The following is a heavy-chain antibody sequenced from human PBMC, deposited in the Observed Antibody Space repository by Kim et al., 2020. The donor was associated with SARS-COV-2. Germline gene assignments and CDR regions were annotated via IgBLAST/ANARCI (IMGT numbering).Heavy chain of an antibody. CDR2: VYYSGST. CDR1: GASISSTGFY. CDR3: ARARYSPSGRLTPFDP. D-gene: IGHD3-10*01. Sequence: SETLSLTCTVSGASISSTGFYWGWIRQPPRKGLEWIGTVYYSGSTYYAPSLRSRVTMSLDTSKGQFSLRVDSVTAADTAVYYCARARYSPSGRLTPFDPWGQGTVVTVSS. J-gene: IGHJ5*02. V-gene: IGHV4-39*07.